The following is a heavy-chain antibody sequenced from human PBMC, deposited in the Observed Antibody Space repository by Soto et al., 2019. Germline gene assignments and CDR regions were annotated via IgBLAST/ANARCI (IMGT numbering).Heavy chain of an antibody. J-gene: IGHJ4*02. CDR3: ARGAYSDSSSYFDY. CDR1: GDSISSGDHY. CDR2: IYYSGTT. Sequence: QVQLQESGPGLVKPSQTLSLTCTVSGDSISSGDHYWSWIRQPPGKGLEWIGYIYYSGTTYSRPSLQSRVTISVDTSKNQSALKLNSVTAADTAVYYCARGAYSDSSSYFDYWGQGNLVPVSS. D-gene: IGHD6-6*01. V-gene: IGHV4-30-4*01.